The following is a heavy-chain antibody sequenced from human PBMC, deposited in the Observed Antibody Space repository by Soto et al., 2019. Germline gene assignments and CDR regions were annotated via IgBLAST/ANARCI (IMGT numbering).Heavy chain of an antibody. CDR1: VYTFTRYG. V-gene: IGHV1-18*04. CDR3: ARDLFSGWYNWFDP. J-gene: IGHJ5*02. CDR2: INAYNGNT. D-gene: IGHD6-19*01. Sequence: AAVKVSCKACVYTFTRYGISWVRQAPGQGREWMGWINAYNGNTNYEQKLQGKVTTTTDTSTSTAYMELRSLRSDDTAVYYCARDLFSGWYNWFDPWGQGTLVTVSS.